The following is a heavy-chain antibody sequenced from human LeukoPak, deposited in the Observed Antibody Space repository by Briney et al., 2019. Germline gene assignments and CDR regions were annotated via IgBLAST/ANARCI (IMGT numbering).Heavy chain of an antibody. D-gene: IGHD5-12*01. Sequence: SETLSLTCAVYGGSFSGYYWSWVRQPPGMGLEWIGEISHSGSTNYNPSLKSRVTISVDTSKNQFSLKLSSVTAADTAVYYCAAQYSGYVRLDYWGQGTLVTVSS. CDR1: GGSFSGYY. V-gene: IGHV4-34*01. CDR2: ISHSGST. J-gene: IGHJ4*02. CDR3: AAQYSGYVRLDY.